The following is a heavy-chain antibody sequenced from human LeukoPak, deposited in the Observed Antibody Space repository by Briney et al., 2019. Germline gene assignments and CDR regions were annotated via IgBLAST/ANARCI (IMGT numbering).Heavy chain of an antibody. J-gene: IGHJ5*02. V-gene: IGHV4-4*02. CDR1: GASISSHNW. Sequence: SETLSLTCAVAGASISSHNWWSWVRQPPGKGLEWIGEIFHNGNTGYNPSLKSRVAISVDKSSDQFSLKLSSVTAADTAVYYCSRGRYYDFWSGYSFNWFDPWGQGTLVTVSS. CDR2: IFHNGNT. D-gene: IGHD3-3*01. CDR3: SRGRYYDFWSGYSFNWFDP.